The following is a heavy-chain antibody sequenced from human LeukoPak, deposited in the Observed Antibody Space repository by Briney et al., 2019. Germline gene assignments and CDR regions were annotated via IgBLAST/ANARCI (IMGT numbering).Heavy chain of an antibody. Sequence: SETLSLTCTVSGGSLSGHWWSWIRQPPGKGVEWIGYIYYSGNTTYNPSLNTRLTISVDTSKNQFSLNLRSVTAADTAVYYCAGLHFAAAEEFDPWGQGTLVTVSS. CDR3: AGLHFAAAEEFDP. D-gene: IGHD6-13*01. V-gene: IGHV4-59*08. J-gene: IGHJ5*02. CDR1: GGSLSGHW. CDR2: IYYSGNT.